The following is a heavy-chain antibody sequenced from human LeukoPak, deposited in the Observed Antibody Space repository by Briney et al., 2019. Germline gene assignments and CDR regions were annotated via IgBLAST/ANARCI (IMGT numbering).Heavy chain of an antibody. J-gene: IGHJ3*02. Sequence: GGSLRLSCAASGFTFSSSWMTWVRQAPGKGLEWVANMNADGSTKNYVDSVKGRFTISRDNAQNSLFLQINSLRAEDTAVYYCARDYASNALDIWGQGTMVTVSS. V-gene: IGHV3-7*01. CDR2: MNADGSTK. CDR3: ARDYASNALDI. D-gene: IGHD2-2*01. CDR1: GFTFSSSW.